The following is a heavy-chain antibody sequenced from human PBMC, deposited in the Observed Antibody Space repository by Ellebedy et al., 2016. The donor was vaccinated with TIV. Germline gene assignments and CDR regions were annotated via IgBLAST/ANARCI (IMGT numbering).Heavy chain of an antibody. J-gene: IGHJ6*02. CDR3: ARAGFAVVPAANYYYGVDI. V-gene: IGHV1-69*13. CDR1: GYMFTSYG. Sequence: AASVKVSCKASGYMFTSYGISWVRQAPGQGLEWMGGIIPTFGTANYAQKFQGRVTITADESTSTVYMELSSLRSDDTAIYYCARAGFAVVPAANYYYGVDIWGQGTTVTVSS. D-gene: IGHD2-2*01. CDR2: IIPTFGTA.